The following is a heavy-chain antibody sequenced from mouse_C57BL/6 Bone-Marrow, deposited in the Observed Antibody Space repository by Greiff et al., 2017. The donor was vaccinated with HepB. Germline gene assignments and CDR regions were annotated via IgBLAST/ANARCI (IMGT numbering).Heavy chain of an antibody. V-gene: IGHV1-81*01. CDR2: IYPRSGNT. CDR3: ALYDDAMDY. D-gene: IGHD2-12*01. J-gene: IGHJ4*01. CDR1: GYTFTSYG. Sequence: VKLMESGAELARPGASVKLSCKASGYTFTSYGISWVKQRTGQGLEWIGEIYPRSGNTYYNEKFKGKATLTADKSSSTAYMELRSLTSEDSAVYFCALYDDAMDYWGQGTSVTVSS.